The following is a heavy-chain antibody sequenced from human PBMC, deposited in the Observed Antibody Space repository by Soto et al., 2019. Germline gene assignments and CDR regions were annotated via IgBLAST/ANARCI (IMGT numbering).Heavy chain of an antibody. CDR2: INPSGGST. V-gene: IGHV1-46*01. D-gene: IGHD3-22*01. J-gene: IGHJ4*02. CDR3: ARDPPRVYHDSSGLDY. Sequence: ASVKVSCKASGYTFTSYYMHWVRQAPGQGLEWMGIINPSGGSTSYAQKFQGRVTMTRDTSTSTVYMELSSLRSEDTAVYYCARDPPRVYHDSSGLDYWGQGTLVTVSS. CDR1: GYTFTSYY.